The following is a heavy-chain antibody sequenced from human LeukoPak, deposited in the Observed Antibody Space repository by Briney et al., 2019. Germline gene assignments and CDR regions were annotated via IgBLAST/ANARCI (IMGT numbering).Heavy chain of an antibody. CDR1: GYTFTSYD. Sequence: SVKVSCKASGYTFTSYDINWVRQATGQGLEWMGGIIPIFGTANYAQKFQGRVTITADESTSTAYMELSSLRSEDTAVYYCARYPVTMVRGANYFDYWGQGTLVTVSS. D-gene: IGHD3-10*01. CDR2: IIPIFGTA. J-gene: IGHJ4*02. V-gene: IGHV1-69*13. CDR3: ARYPVTMVRGANYFDY.